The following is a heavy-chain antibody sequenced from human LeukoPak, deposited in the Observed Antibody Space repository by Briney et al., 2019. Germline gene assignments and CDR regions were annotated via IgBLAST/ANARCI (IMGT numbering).Heavy chain of an antibody. CDR1: GYTFTGYY. J-gene: IGHJ5*02. CDR2: INPNSGGT. CDR3: ARDCARNWFDP. Sequence: ASVKVSCRASGYTFTGYYMHWVRQAPGQGLEWMGRINPNSGGTNYAQKFQGRVTMTRDTSISTAYMELSRLRSDDTAVYYCARDCARNWFDPWGQGTLVTVSS. V-gene: IGHV1-2*06.